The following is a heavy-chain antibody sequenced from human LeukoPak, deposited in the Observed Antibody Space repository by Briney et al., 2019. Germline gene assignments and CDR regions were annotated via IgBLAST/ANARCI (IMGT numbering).Heavy chain of an antibody. J-gene: IGHJ6*03. CDR1: GYTFTGYY. Sequence: GASVKVSCKASGYTFTGYYMHWVRQAPGQGLEWMGWINPNSGGTNYAQKFQGRVTMTRDTSISTAYMELSRLRSDDTAVYYCARAHMVRGVQYYYYYYYMDVWGKGTTVTISS. D-gene: IGHD3-10*01. V-gene: IGHV1-2*02. CDR3: ARAHMVRGVQYYYYYYYMDV. CDR2: INPNSGGT.